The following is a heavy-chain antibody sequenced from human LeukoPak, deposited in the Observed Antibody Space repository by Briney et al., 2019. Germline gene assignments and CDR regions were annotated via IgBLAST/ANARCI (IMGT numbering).Heavy chain of an antibody. D-gene: IGHD5-12*01. CDR1: GFTFNNYS. CDR2: IKQNASKT. V-gene: IGHV3-7*03. J-gene: IGHJ5*02. CDR3: ARIQYSGTWYWFDP. Sequence: GGSLRLSCATSGFTFNNYSMSWVRQAPGKGLEWVANIKQNASKTFYAASVKGRFTISRDDAKNSVYLQMNSLRAEDTAVYYCARIQYSGTWYWFDPWGQGTMVTVSP.